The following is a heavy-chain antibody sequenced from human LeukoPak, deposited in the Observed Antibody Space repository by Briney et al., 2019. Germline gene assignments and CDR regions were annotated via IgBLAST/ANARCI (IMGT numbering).Heavy chain of an antibody. J-gene: IGHJ5*02. CDR3: ARVLERFLEWYTTTYNWFDP. V-gene: IGHV4-34*01. D-gene: IGHD3-3*01. Sequence: SETLSLTCAVYGGSFSGYYWSWIRQPPGKGLEWIGEINHSGSTNYNPSLKSRVTISVDTSKNQFPLKLSSVTAADTAVYYCARVLERFLEWYTTTYNWFDPWGQGTLVTVSS. CDR1: GGSFSGYY. CDR2: INHSGST.